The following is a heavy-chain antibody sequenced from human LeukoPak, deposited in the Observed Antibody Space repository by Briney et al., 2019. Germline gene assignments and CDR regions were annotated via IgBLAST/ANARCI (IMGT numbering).Heavy chain of an antibody. J-gene: IGHJ4*02. Sequence: SETLSLTCTVSGGSISCNYWSWIWQPAGKGLEWIGRIYSSGSANYNPSLKSRVTMSVDTSKNQFSLMLSSVTAADTAVYYCARSIAARREFDYWGQGTLVTVSS. CDR1: GGSISCNY. CDR2: IYSSGSA. D-gene: IGHD6-6*01. V-gene: IGHV4-4*07. CDR3: ARSIAARREFDY.